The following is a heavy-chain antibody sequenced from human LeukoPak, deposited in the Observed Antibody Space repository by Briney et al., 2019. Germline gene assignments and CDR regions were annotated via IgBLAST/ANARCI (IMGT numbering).Heavy chain of an antibody. Sequence: PSQTLSLTCTVSGVSIRSGIYYWTWIRQHPGEGLEWIGYIFYSGTTYYNPSLKSRVTISVDTSKNQFSLNLSSVTAADTAVYYCARASGCTANSCHPDYWGQGTLVTVSS. CDR3: ARASGCTANSCHPDY. V-gene: IGHV4-31*03. J-gene: IGHJ4*02. CDR2: IFYSGTT. CDR1: GVSIRSGIYY. D-gene: IGHD2-8*02.